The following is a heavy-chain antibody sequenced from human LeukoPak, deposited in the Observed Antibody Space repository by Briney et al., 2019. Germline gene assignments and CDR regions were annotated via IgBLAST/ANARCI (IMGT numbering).Heavy chain of an antibody. CDR3: ARDGKFIPYDMDV. Sequence: GASVKVSCKASGYTFTSYGISWVRQAPGQGLDWMGWISAHDGNTNYAQKLQGRVTMTTDTSTSTAYMELRSLRSDDTAVYYCARDGKFIPYDMDVWGQGTTVTVSS. D-gene: IGHD1-14*01. CDR1: GYTFTSYG. CDR2: ISAHDGNT. J-gene: IGHJ6*02. V-gene: IGHV1-18*01.